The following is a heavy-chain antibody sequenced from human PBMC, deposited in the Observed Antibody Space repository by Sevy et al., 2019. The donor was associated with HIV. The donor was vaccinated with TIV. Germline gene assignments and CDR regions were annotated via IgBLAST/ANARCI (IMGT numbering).Heavy chain of an antibody. J-gene: IGHJ6*02. V-gene: IGHV3-30*02. D-gene: IGHD1-26*01. CDR2: IRYDGNNK. Sequence: LSLTCAASGFTFSSYGMHWVRQAPGKGLEWVAFIRYDGNNKYYTGSVKGRFTISRDNSKNTLYLQMNSLRAEDTAVYYCAKGREQGYYYGMDVWGQGTTVTVSS. CDR1: GFTFSSYG. CDR3: AKGREQGYYYGMDV.